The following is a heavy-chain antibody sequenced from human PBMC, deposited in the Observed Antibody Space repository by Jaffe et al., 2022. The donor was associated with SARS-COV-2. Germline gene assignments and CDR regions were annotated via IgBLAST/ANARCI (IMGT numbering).Heavy chain of an antibody. V-gene: IGHV2-5*02. CDR2: IYWDDDK. Sequence: QITLKESGPTLVKPTQTLTLTCTFSGFSLSTSGVGVGWIRQPPGKALEWLALIYWDDDKRYSPSLKSRLTITKDTSKNQVVLTMTNMDPVDTATYYCVGGFVTMWFVYWGQGTLVTVSS. D-gene: IGHD3-10*02. J-gene: IGHJ4*02. CDR1: GFSLSTSGVG. CDR3: VGGFVTMWFVY.